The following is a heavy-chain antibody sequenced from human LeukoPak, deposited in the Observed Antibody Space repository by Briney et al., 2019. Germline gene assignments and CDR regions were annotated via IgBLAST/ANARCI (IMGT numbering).Heavy chain of an antibody. CDR2: IYTSGST. V-gene: IGHV4-4*07. D-gene: IGHD6-6*01. J-gene: IGHJ5*02. CDR3: ARDLRKQLAYWFDP. CDR1: GGSISSYY. Sequence: SETLSLTCTVSGGSISSYYWSWIRQPAGKGLEWIGRIYTSGSTNYNPSLKSRVTMSVDTSKNQFSLKLSSVTAADTAVYYCARDLRKQLAYWFDPWGQGPLVTVSS.